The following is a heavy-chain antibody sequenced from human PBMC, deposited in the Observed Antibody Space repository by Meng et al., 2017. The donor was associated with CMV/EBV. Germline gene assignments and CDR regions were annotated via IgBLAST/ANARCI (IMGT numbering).Heavy chain of an antibody. V-gene: IGHV3-21*01. CDR3: AAYCSSTSCYI. CDR2: ISSCSSYI. D-gene: IGHD2-2*02. J-gene: IGHJ4*02. Sequence: GESLKISCAASGFTFSSYSMNWVRQAPGKGLEWVSSISSCSSYIYYADSVKGRFTISRDNAKNSLYLQMNSLRAEDTAVYYCAAYCSSTSCYIWGQGTLVTVSS. CDR1: GFTFSSYS.